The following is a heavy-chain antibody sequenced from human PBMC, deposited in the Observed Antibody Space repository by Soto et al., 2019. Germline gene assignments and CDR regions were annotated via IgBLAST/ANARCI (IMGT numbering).Heavy chain of an antibody. J-gene: IGHJ6*02. CDR2: IKQDRSEK. D-gene: IGHD6-6*01. CDR3: ARTGAARPFHYYYYGMDV. V-gene: IGHV3-7*03. Sequence: PGGSMRLSCAASGFTFSSYWMGWVRQAPGKGLEWVANIKQDRSEKYYVDSVKARFTISRDNANNSLYLQMNSLRAEDTAVYYCARTGAARPFHYYYYGMDVWGQGTTVTVSS. CDR1: GFTFSSYW.